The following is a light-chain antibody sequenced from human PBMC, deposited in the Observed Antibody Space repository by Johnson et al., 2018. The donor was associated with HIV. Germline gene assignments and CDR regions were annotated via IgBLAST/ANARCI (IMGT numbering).Light chain of an antibody. CDR3: GTWASSLRSGF. Sequence: QSVLSQPPSVSAAPGQKVTISCSGSTSNIGNNYVSWYQQLPGKAPKLLIYDNNKRPSGIPDRFSGSKSGTSATLGITGLQTGDEADYYCGTWASSLRSGFFGTGTKVTVL. V-gene: IGLV1-51*01. J-gene: IGLJ1*01. CDR1: TSNIGNNY. CDR2: DNN.